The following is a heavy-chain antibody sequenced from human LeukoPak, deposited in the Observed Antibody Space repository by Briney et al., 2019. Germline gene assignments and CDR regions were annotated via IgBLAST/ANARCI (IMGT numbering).Heavy chain of an antibody. J-gene: IGHJ4*02. V-gene: IGHV1-2*02. CDR2: FNPNSGGK. Sequence: ASVKGSGKASGYTFIGYYMHWVRQASGQGLEWIGWFNPNSGGKNYAQKFQDRVTMTRDTSISTAYMELSRLRSDDTAVYYCAREPYRRDGYNYALDYWCQVTLVTVSS. CDR1: GYTFIGYY. CDR3: AREPYRRDGYNYALDY. D-gene: IGHD5-24*01.